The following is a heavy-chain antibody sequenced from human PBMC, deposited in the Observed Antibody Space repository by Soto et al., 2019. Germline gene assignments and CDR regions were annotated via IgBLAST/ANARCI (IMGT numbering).Heavy chain of an antibody. CDR2: IKSKTDGGTT. CDR3: NPSTGSGWYAFDY. Sequence: EVQLVESGGGLEQPGGCLRLSCAASGFSFSNAWMSWVRQAPGKGLECVGRIKSKTDGGTTDYAATVKGSFTISRDDSKNTLYLQMSSVKTEDTAVYYCNPSTGSGWYAFDYWGQGTLVTVSS. J-gene: IGHJ4*02. CDR1: GFSFSNAW. V-gene: IGHV3-15*01. D-gene: IGHD6-19*01.